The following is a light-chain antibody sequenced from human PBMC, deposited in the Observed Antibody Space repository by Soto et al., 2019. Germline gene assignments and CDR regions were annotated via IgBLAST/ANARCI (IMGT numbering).Light chain of an antibody. CDR1: QSISNC. V-gene: IGKV1-5*01. CDR3: QQDKSYSSS. CDR2: DAS. Sequence: DIQMTQSPSILSASVGDRVTITSRASQSISNCLAWYQKKPGRAPKVLIYDASILQSGVPSTFSGSGSGTEFTIDISSLQPDDSATSYCQQDKSYSSSFGKGTNLDI. J-gene: IGKJ2*01.